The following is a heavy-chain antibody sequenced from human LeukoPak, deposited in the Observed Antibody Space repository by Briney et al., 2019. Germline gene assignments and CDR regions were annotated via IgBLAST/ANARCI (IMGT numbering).Heavy chain of an antibody. CDR2: IYYSGST. Sequence: SETLSLTCTASGGSISSYYWSWIRQPPGKGLEWIGYIYYSGSTNYNPSLKSRVTISVDTSKNQFSLKLSSVTAADTAVYYCARHSAQLSFHSSRTNWFDPWGQGTLVTVSS. CDR1: GGSISSYY. J-gene: IGHJ5*02. CDR3: ARHSAQLSFHSSRTNWFDP. D-gene: IGHD5-18*01. V-gene: IGHV4-59*08.